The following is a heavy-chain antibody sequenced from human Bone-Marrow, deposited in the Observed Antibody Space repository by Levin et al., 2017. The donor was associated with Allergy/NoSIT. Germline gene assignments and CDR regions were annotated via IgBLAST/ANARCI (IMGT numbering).Heavy chain of an antibody. V-gene: IGHV4-61*01. J-gene: IGHJ4*02. D-gene: IGHD4-23*01. CDR1: GDSVSSSNYY. Sequence: KASETLSLTCTVSGDSVSSSNYYWSWIRQAPGKGLEWIGYLYYSGSTNYNPSLKSRVTISVDTSKNQFSLDLTSVTAADTAVYYCARSAPVETPGLGLLYYWGQGTLVTVSS. CDR3: ARSAPVETPGLGLLYY. CDR2: LYYSGST.